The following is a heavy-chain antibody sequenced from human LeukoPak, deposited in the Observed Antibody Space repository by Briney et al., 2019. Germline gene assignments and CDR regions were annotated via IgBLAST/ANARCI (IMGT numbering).Heavy chain of an antibody. CDR3: ARRLGRKFGERFYYYHYMDV. D-gene: IGHD3-10*01. CDR1: GGSFSGYY. V-gene: IGHV4-34*01. Sequence: PSETLSLTCAVYGGSFSGYYWSWIRQPPGKGLEWLGESNHSGSTKYNPSLKSRVTISVDTSKNQFSLKLSSVTAADTAVYYCARRLGRKFGERFYYYHYMDVWGKGTTVTISS. CDR2: SNHSGST. J-gene: IGHJ6*03.